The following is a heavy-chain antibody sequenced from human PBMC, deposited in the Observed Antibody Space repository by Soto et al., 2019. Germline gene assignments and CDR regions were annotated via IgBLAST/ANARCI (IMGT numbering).Heavy chain of an antibody. Sequence: SETLSLTCTVSGDSIDSGAYYWSWIRQHPGEGLEWIGYIFSSGSTFYNPSLKSRVTISMDTSGKSFSLNLRSVTAADTAMYYCASNLPAATSEVVFDSWGQGTLVTVSS. CDR2: IFSSGST. D-gene: IGHD6-25*01. CDR1: GDSIDSGAYY. V-gene: IGHV4-31*03. CDR3: ASNLPAATSEVVFDS. J-gene: IGHJ4*02.